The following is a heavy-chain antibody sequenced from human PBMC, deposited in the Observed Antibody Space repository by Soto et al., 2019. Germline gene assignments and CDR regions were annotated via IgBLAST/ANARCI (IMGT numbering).Heavy chain of an antibody. J-gene: IGHJ4*02. CDR1: GGSFSGYY. D-gene: IGHD2-8*02. CDR2: INHSGST. CDR3: ARGQSSLLLDC. V-gene: IGHV4-34*01. Sequence: QVQLQQWGAGLLKPSETLSLTCAVYGGSFSGYYWSWIRQPPGKGLEWIGEINHSGSTNYNPSLKSRVTISVDTSNNQFSLKLSSVTAADTAVYYCARGQSSLLLDCWGQGVLVTVSS.